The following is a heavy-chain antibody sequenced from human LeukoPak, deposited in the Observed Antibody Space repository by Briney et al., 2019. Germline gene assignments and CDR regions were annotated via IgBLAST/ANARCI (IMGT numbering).Heavy chain of an antibody. D-gene: IGHD6-13*01. Sequence: SETLSLTCTVSGGSISSYYWSWIRQPPGKGLEWIGSIYYSGSTYYNPSLKSRVTISVDTSKNQFSLKLSSVTAADTAVYYCARRRIAAAGTLFADYWGQGTLVTVSS. CDR1: GGSISSYY. V-gene: IGHV4-59*05. CDR2: IYYSGST. CDR3: ARRRIAAAGTLFADY. J-gene: IGHJ4*02.